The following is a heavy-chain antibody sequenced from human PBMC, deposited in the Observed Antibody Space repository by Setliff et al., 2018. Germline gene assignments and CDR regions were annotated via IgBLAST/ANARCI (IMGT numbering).Heavy chain of an antibody. V-gene: IGHV4-61*02. CDR3: ARLYIVVVVAATPAWFDP. J-gene: IGHJ5*02. CDR1: GDSISSGIYH. Sequence: SETLSLTCTVSGDSISSGIYHWSWIRQSAGKGLEWIGRIYVSTGSTNYSPSLKSRVTISVDTSKNQFSLKLSSVTAADTAVYYCARLYIVVVVAATPAWFDPWGQGTLVTVSS. D-gene: IGHD2-15*01. CDR2: IYVSTGST.